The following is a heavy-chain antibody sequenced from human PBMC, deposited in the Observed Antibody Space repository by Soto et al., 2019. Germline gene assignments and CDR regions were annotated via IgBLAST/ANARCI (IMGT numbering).Heavy chain of an antibody. CDR2: IIPFFGTP. D-gene: IGHD2-21*02. CDR3: AREVVTETTLGYFDY. Sequence: QVHLVQSGAEVKKSGSSVRVSCAASGGTFSNDAINWVRQAPGQGLEWLGRIIPFFGTPDYSQSFQGRLTITADESTGTAYMDLRSLRSDVTAVYYCAREVVTETTLGYFDYWGQGTLVTVSS. CDR1: GGTFSNDA. V-gene: IGHV1-69*01. J-gene: IGHJ4*02.